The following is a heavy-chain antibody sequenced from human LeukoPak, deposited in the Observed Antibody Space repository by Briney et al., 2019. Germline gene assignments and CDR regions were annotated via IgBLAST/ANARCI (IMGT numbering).Heavy chain of an antibody. CDR3: ARLATVPG. D-gene: IGHD6-19*01. Sequence: ASVKVSCKASGYTFTRYYLHWVRQAPGQGLEWMGWIHPNSGDTNFAQRFQGRVTMTRDTSISTAYMELTSLRSDDTAVYYCARLATVPGWGQGTLVTVSS. V-gene: IGHV1-2*02. CDR2: IHPNSGDT. CDR1: GYTFTRYY. J-gene: IGHJ1*01.